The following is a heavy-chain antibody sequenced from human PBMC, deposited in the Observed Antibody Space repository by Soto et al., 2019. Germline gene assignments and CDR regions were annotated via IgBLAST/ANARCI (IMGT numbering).Heavy chain of an antibody. V-gene: IGHV3-7*03. CDR2: IKQDGSQK. CDR1: GFTFSIYS. CDR3: ARRKEPTVTSLDY. Sequence: EVQLVESGGGLVQPGGSLRLSCAASGFTFSIYSMTWVRQAPGKGLEWVANIKQDGSQKYYVDSVKGRFTISRDNAENSLYLQMNNLRAEDTAVYYCARRKEPTVTSLDYWGQGTLVTVSS. J-gene: IGHJ4*02. D-gene: IGHD4-17*01.